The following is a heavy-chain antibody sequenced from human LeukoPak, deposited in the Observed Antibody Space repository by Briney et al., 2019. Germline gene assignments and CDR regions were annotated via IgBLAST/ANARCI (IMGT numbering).Heavy chain of an antibody. V-gene: IGHV5-51*01. CDR3: ARIPGYYGSGSYYDY. D-gene: IGHD3-10*01. CDR1: GYSFTTHW. CDR2: IYSGDSDT. Sequence: GESLKISCKCSGYSFTTHWIGWVRQMPGKGLEWMAIIYSGDSDTRYSPSFQGQVTISADKSITTAYLQWSSLKASDTAMYYCARIPGYYGSGSYYDYWGQGTLVTVSS. J-gene: IGHJ4*02.